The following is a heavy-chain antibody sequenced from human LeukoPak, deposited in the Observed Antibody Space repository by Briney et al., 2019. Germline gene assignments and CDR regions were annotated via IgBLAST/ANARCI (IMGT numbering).Heavy chain of an antibody. CDR1: GFTFSSYS. V-gene: IGHV3-48*01. J-gene: IGHJ4*02. CDR2: ISSSSSTI. D-gene: IGHD2-2*01. CDR3: AKDSRPYCSSTSCYALDY. Sequence: GGSLRLSCAASGFTFSSYSMNWVRQAPGKGLEWVSYISSSSSTIYYADSVKGRFTISRDNSKNTLYLQMNSLRAEDTAVYYCAKDSRPYCSSTSCYALDYWGQGTLVTVSS.